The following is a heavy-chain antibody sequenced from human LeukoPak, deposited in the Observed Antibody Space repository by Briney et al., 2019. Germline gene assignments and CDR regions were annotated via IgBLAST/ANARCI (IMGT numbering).Heavy chain of an antibody. D-gene: IGHD3-3*01. V-gene: IGHV1-69*05. Sequence: SVKVSCKASGGTFSSYAISWVRQAPGQGLEWMGRIIPIFGTANYAQKFQGRVTITTDESTSTAYMELSSLGSEDTAVYYCARDPEVRFPDGWGQGTLVTVSS. CDR3: ARDPEVRFPDG. J-gene: IGHJ4*02. CDR2: IIPIFGTA. CDR1: GGTFSSYA.